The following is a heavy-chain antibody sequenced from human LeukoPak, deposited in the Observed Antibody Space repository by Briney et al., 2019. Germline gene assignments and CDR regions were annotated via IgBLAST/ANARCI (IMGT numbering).Heavy chain of an antibody. Sequence: PSETLSLTCAVYGGSLSGYYWSWIRQPPGKGLEWIGEINHSGSTNYNPSLKSRVTISVDTSKNQFSLKLSSVTAADTAVYYCARAGITMIPAAFDYWGQGTLVTVSS. CDR3: ARAGITMIPAAFDY. V-gene: IGHV4-34*01. CDR2: INHSGST. D-gene: IGHD3-22*01. J-gene: IGHJ4*02. CDR1: GGSLSGYY.